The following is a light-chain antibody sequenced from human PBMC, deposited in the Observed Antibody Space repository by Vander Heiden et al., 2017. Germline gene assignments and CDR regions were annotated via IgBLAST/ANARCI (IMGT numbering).Light chain of an antibody. V-gene: IGKV4-1*01. CDR3: QQYYSTPVH. J-gene: IGKJ2*01. CDR2: WAS. Sequence: DIVMTQSPDPPAVSLGERATINRKSSQSVLYSSNNKSYLAWYQQKPGQPPKLLICWASTRESGVPDRFSDSGSGTDFTLTISSLQAEDVAVYYCQQYYSTPVHFGQGTKLEIK. CDR1: QSVLYSSNNKSY.